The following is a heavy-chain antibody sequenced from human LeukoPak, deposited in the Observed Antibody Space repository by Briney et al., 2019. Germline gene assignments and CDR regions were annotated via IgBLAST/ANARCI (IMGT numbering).Heavy chain of an antibody. V-gene: IGHV3-23*01. CDR1: GSTFSSYA. D-gene: IGHD3-3*01. CDR2: ISGSGGST. J-gene: IGHJ4*02. CDR3: AKDPDFWSGYFH. Sequence: GGSLRLSCAASGSTFSSYAMSWVRQAPGKGLEWASAISGSGGSTYYADSVKGRFTISRDNSKNTLYLQMNSLRAEDTAVYYCAKDPDFWSGYFHWGQGTLVTVSS.